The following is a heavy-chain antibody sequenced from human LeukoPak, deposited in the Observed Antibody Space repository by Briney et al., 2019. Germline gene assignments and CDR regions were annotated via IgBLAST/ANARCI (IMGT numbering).Heavy chain of an antibody. CDR1: GYTFTGYY. CDR3: AREYGSGTYHEYFQH. D-gene: IGHD3-10*01. CDR2: INPNSGGT. V-gene: IGHV1-2*02. Sequence: ATVKVSCKASGYTFTGYYMHWVRHAPAQGLEWMGWINPNSGGTNYAQKFQGRVTMTRDTSISTAYMELSRLRSDDTAVYYCAREYGSGTYHEYFQHWGQGTLVTVSS. J-gene: IGHJ1*01.